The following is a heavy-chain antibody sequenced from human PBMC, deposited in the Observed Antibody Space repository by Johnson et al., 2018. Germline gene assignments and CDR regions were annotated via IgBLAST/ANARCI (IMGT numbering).Heavy chain of an antibody. CDR1: GFTFSGSA. J-gene: IGHJ3*02. CDR2: ISYDGSNK. Sequence: QVQLVQSGGGLVQPGGSLKLSCAASGFTFSGSAMHWVRQAPGKGLEWVAVISYDGSNKYYADSVKGRFTISRDNSKNTLYLQRNSLRAEDTAVYYCARGPGFWCGYYIGLGAFDIWGQGTMVTVSS. V-gene: IGHV3-30*14. CDR3: ARGPGFWCGYYIGLGAFDI. D-gene: IGHD3-3*01.